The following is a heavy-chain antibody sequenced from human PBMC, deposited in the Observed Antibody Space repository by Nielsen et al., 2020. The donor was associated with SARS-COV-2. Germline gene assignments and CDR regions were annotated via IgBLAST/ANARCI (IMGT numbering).Heavy chain of an antibody. D-gene: IGHD3-3*01. J-gene: IGHJ6*03. Sequence: WIRQPPGKGLEWIGSIYYSGSTYYNPSLKSRVTISVDTSKNQFSLKLSSVTAADTAVYYCARGSLGVVIHLHYYYYMDVWGKGTTVTVSS. V-gene: IGHV4-39*07. CDR2: IYYSGST. CDR3: ARGSLGVVIHLHYYYYMDV.